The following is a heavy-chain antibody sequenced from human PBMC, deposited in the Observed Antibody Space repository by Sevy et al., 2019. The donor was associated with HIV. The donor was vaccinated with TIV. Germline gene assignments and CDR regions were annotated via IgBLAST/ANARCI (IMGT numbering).Heavy chain of an antibody. D-gene: IGHD2-2*01. Sequence: SETLSLTCAGYGGSFSGYYWSWIRQPPGKGLEWIGEINHSGSTNYNPSLKRRVTISVDTSKNQFSLKLSSVTAADTAVYYCARHCGSTSCSHAFDIWGQGTMVTVSS. CDR1: GGSFSGYY. V-gene: IGHV4-34*01. J-gene: IGHJ3*02. CDR2: INHSGST. CDR3: ARHCGSTSCSHAFDI.